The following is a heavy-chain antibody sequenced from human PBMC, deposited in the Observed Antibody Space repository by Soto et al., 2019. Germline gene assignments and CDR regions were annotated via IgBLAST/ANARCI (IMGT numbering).Heavy chain of an antibody. Sequence: GGSLRLSCAASGFTFSNAWMNWVRQAPGKGLEWVGRIKSKTDGGKTDYAAPEKGRFTISRDDSKNTLYLQMNSLKTEDTAVYYCTTVVNPGFLWFGACPGCMDVWGQGTTVTVSS. CDR3: TTVVNPGFLWFGACPGCMDV. D-gene: IGHD3-10*01. CDR1: GFTFSNAW. CDR2: IKSKTDGGKT. V-gene: IGHV3-15*07. J-gene: IGHJ6*02.